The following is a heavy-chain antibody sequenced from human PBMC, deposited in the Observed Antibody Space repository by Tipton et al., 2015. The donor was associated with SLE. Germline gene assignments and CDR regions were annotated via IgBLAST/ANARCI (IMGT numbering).Heavy chain of an antibody. V-gene: IGHV1-18*01. CDR3: ARSARMNSISWYIF. D-gene: IGHD6-13*01. CDR2: ISTYNGN. J-gene: IGHJ4*02. CDR1: GYTFSNYG. Sequence: QLVQSGPEVKKPGASVKVSCKASGYTFSNYGISWVRQAPGQGLEWVGWISTYNGNSSQKFQGRVTMTTDTSTSTAYMEMRSLRSDDTAVYYCARSARMNSISWYIFWGQGTLVTVSS.